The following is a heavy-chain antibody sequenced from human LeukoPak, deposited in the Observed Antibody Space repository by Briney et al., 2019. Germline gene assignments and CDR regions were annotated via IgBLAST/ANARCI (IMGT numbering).Heavy chain of an antibody. D-gene: IGHD6-13*01. CDR3: ARGMIIAAAGDAFDI. Sequence: GGSLRLSCAASGFTFSSYAMSWVRQAPGKGLEWVSVIYSGGSTYYADSVKGRFTISRDNSKNTLYLQMNSLRAEDTAVYYCARGMIIAAAGDAFDIWGQGTMVTVSS. CDR1: GFTFSSYA. CDR2: IYSGGST. V-gene: IGHV3-66*01. J-gene: IGHJ3*02.